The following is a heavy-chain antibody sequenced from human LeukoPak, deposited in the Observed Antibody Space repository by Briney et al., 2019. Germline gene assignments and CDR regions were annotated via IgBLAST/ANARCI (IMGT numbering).Heavy chain of an antibody. CDR1: GFTFSSYS. CDR2: ISSSSSYI. Sequence: GGSLRLSCAASGFTFSSYSMNWVRQAPGKGLEWVSSISSSSSYIYYADSVKGRFTISRDNSKNTLYLQMNSLRAEDTAVYYCAKDRITMIVVVPDYWGQGTLVTVSS. CDR3: AKDRITMIVVVPDY. V-gene: IGHV3-21*04. J-gene: IGHJ4*02. D-gene: IGHD3-22*01.